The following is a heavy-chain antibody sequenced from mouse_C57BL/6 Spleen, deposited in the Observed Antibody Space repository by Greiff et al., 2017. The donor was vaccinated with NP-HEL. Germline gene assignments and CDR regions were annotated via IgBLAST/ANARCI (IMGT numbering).Heavy chain of an antibody. CDR3: TRDYYGSIGFAY. D-gene: IGHD1-1*01. V-gene: IGHV5-9-1*02. CDR2: ISSGGDYI. Sequence: EVKLEESGEGLVKPGGSLKLSCAASGFTFSSYAMSWVRQTPEKRLEWVAYISSGGDYIYYADTVKGRFTISRDNARNTLYLQMSSLKSEDTAMYYCTRDYYGSIGFAYWGQGTLVTVSA. J-gene: IGHJ3*01. CDR1: GFTFSSYA.